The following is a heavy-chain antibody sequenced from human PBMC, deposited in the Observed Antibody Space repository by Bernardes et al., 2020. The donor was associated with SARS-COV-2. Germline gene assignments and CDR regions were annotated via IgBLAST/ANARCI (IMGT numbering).Heavy chain of an antibody. D-gene: IGHD6-13*01. Sequence: GGSLRLSCAASGFTFSSYAMTWVRQAPGKGLEWVSAISGSGDRTYYAYSVKGRFTISRDNSKNTLYLQMNSLRAEDTAVYYCAKGSGYGSNWDLDYWGQGILVTVSS. J-gene: IGHJ4*02. CDR3: AKGSGYGSNWDLDY. CDR2: ISGSGDRT. CDR1: GFTFSSYA. V-gene: IGHV3-23*01.